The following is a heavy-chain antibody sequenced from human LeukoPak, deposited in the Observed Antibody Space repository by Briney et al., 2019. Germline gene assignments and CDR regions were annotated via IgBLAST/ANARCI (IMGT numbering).Heavy chain of an antibody. CDR3: ATSIAARPWWFDP. V-gene: IGHV1-69*05. J-gene: IGHJ5*02. CDR2: IIPIFGTA. D-gene: IGHD6-6*01. CDR1: GGTFSSYA. Sequence: GASVKVSCKASGGTFSSYAISWVRQAPGQGLEWMGGIIPIFGTANYAQKFQGRVTITTDESTSTAYMELSSLRSEDTAMYYCATSIAARPWWFDPWGQGTLVTVSS.